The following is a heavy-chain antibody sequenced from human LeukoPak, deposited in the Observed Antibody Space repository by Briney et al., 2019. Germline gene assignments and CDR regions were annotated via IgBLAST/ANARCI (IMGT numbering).Heavy chain of an antibody. Sequence: GGSLGLSCAASGFTVSNAWMNWVRQAPGKGLEWVGLIKSKTNGGTTDYAAPVKGRFTISRDDSKNTLYLQMNSLKTEDTAVYYCTTEMEALAVAAYDYWGQGTLVTVSS. CDR3: TTEMEALAVAAYDY. CDR1: GFTVSNAW. CDR2: IKSKTNGGTT. J-gene: IGHJ4*02. D-gene: IGHD6-19*01. V-gene: IGHV3-15*01.